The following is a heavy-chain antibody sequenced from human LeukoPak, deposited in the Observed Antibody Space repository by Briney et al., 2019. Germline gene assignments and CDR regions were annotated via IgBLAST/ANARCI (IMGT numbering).Heavy chain of an antibody. CDR3: AKEAAAVGSPNFDF. CDR1: GFTFSSYG. CDR2: IRYDGSNK. Sequence: GGSLRLSCAASGFTFSSYGMHWVRQAPGKGLEWVAFIRYDGSNKYYADSVKGRFTISRDNSKNTLYLQMNSLRAEDTAVYYCAKEAAAVGSPNFDFWGQGTLVTVSS. D-gene: IGHD6-13*01. V-gene: IGHV3-30*02. J-gene: IGHJ4*02.